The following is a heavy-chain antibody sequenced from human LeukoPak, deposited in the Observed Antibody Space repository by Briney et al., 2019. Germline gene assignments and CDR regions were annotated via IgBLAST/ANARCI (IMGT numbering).Heavy chain of an antibody. CDR2: ISGSGGST. CDR1: GFTFSSYA. CDR3: ASSMITFGGVIAYPSPFDY. Sequence: GGSLRLSCAASGFTFSSYAMSWVRQAPGKGLEWVSAISGSGGSTYYADSVKGRFTISRGNSKNTLYLQMNSLRAEDTAVYYCASSMITFGGVIAYPSPFDYWGQGTLVTVSS. J-gene: IGHJ4*02. V-gene: IGHV3-23*01. D-gene: IGHD3-16*02.